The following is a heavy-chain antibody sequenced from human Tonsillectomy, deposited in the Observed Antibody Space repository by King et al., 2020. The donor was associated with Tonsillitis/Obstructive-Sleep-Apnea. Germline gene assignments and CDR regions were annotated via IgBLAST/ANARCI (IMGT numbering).Heavy chain of an antibody. J-gene: IGHJ3*02. CDR2: IKNKSGNYAT. Sequence: VQLVESGGDLVQPGGSLKLSCTASGFTFSDSAMHWVRQSSGKRLEWVGRIKNKSGNYATAYAASVKGRFTISRDDSKKTAYLQMNSLKTEDTAVYYCTRLSAFPTTVAFDIWGQGTKVTVSS. D-gene: IGHD3-3*02. CDR3: TRLSAFPTTVAFDI. CDR1: GFTFSDSA. V-gene: IGHV3-73*01.